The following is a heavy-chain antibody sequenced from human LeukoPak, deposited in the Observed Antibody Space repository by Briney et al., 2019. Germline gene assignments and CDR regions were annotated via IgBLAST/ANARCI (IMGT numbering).Heavy chain of an antibody. CDR2: FDPEDGET. J-gene: IGHJ3*02. CDR1: GYTLTELS. CDR3: ATVGDNWNYLAFDI. D-gene: IGHD1-7*01. V-gene: IGHV1-24*01. Sequence: ASVKVSCKVSGYTLTELSMHWVRQAPGKGLEWMGGFDPEDGETIYAQKFQGRVTMTEDTSTDTAYMELSSLRSEGTAVYYCATVGDNWNYLAFDIWGQGTMVTVSS.